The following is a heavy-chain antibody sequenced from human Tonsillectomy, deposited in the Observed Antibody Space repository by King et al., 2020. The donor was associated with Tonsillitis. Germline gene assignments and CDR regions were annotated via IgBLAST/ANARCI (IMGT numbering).Heavy chain of an antibody. CDR2: IYYSGST. Sequence: QLQESGPGLVKPSETLSLTCTVSGGSISSSSYSWGWIRQPPGKGLEWIGSIYYSGSTSYNRSLSSRVTMSVDPAKNQVSLNLSSVTAADTAVYYCARKVGEGHYYYYYGLDVWGQGTTVTVSS. D-gene: IGHD1-26*01. J-gene: IGHJ6*02. CDR3: ARKVGEGHYYYYYGLDV. CDR1: GGSISSSSYS. V-gene: IGHV4-39*01.